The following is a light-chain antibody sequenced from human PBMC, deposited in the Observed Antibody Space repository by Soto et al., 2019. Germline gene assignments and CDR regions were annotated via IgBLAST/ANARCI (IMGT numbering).Light chain of an antibody. V-gene: IGLV2-14*01. CDR3: SSYTSSSTYV. CDR1: SSDVGGYNY. CDR2: DVS. J-gene: IGLJ1*01. Sequence: QSVLTQPASVSGSPGQSITISCTGTSSDVGGYNYVSWYQQYPGKAPKLMIYDVSNRPSGVSNRFSGSKSGNTASLTISGLQAEDEADYYCSSYTSSSTYVFGTGTQLTVL.